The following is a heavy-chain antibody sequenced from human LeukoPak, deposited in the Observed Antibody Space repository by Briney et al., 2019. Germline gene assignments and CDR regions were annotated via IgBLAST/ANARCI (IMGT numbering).Heavy chain of an antibody. CDR2: INHSGST. Sequence: SETLSLTCTVSGGSISSYYWSWIRQPPGKGLEWIGEINHSGSTNYNPSLKSRVTISVDTSKNQFSLKLSSVTAADTAVYYCARHTIVVVPAARGDWFDPWGQGTLVTVSS. CDR3: ARHTIVVVPAARGDWFDP. V-gene: IGHV4-34*01. J-gene: IGHJ5*02. CDR1: GGSISSYY. D-gene: IGHD2-2*01.